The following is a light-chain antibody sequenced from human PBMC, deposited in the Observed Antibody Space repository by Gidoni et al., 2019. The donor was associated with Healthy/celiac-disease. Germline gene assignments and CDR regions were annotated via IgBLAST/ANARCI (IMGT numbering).Light chain of an antibody. J-gene: IGKJ2*01. CDR1: QRISSY. Sequence: DIQMTQSPSSLSASVGDRVTITCRASQRISSYLNWYQQKPGKAPKLLIYAASSLQSGVPSRFSGSGSGTDFTLTISSLQPEDFATYYCQQSYSTLYTFGQXTKLEIK. V-gene: IGKV1-39*01. CDR2: AAS. CDR3: QQSYSTLYT.